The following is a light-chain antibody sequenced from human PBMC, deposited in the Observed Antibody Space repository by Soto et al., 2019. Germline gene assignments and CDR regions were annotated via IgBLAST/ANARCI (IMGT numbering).Light chain of an antibody. V-gene: IGKV1-39*01. Sequence: DIQMTQSPSSMSASIGDRVTITCRASQNINNHLNWYQQKPGKAPKVVIYAASRLQSGVPSRFSGSGSGTEFTLTISSLEPEDFATYYCQQSHITTLFTFGKGTKLEI. CDR2: AAS. CDR1: QNINNH. J-gene: IGKJ2*01. CDR3: QQSHITTLFT.